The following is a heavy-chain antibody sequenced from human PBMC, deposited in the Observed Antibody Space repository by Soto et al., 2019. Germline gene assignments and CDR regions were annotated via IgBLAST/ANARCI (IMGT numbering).Heavy chain of an antibody. D-gene: IGHD6-19*01. CDR2: ISAYNGNT. J-gene: IGHJ4*02. Sequence: QVQLVQSGAEVKKPGASVKVSCKASGYTFTSYGISWVRQAPGQGLEWMGWISAYNGNTNYAQKLQGRVTMNTDTSTSTAYMELRSLRSDDTAVYYCARDSAGLYSSGLYYFDYWGQGTLVTVSS. CDR1: GYTFTSYG. CDR3: ARDSAGLYSSGLYYFDY. V-gene: IGHV1-18*01.